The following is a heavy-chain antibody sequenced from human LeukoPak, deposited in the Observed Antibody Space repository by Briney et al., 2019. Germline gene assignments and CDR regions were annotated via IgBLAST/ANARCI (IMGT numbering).Heavy chain of an antibody. J-gene: IGHJ4*02. Sequence: PSETLSLTCTVPGGSISSYYWSWIRQPAGKGLEWIGRIYTSGSTNYNPSLKSRVTMSVDTSKSQFSLKLSSVTAADTAVYYCARGFRGAVAGLLFDYWGQGTLVTVSS. CDR1: GGSISSYY. V-gene: IGHV4-4*07. D-gene: IGHD6-19*01. CDR2: IYTSGST. CDR3: ARGFRGAVAGLLFDY.